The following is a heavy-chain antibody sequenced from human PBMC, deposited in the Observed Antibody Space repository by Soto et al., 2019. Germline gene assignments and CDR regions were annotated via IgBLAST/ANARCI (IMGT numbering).Heavy chain of an antibody. CDR1: GVTFSSYS. D-gene: IGHD6-19*01. Sequence: EVQLVESGGGLVQPGGSLRLSCAASGVTFSSYSMNWVRQAPGKGLEWVSYISSSSSTIYYADSVKGRFTISSDNAKNSLYLEMNSLRAEDTAVYYCARDPSSGWYDPWYYYGMDVWGQGTTFTVSS. V-gene: IGHV3-48*01. CDR3: ARDPSSGWYDPWYYYGMDV. CDR2: ISSSSSTI. J-gene: IGHJ6*02.